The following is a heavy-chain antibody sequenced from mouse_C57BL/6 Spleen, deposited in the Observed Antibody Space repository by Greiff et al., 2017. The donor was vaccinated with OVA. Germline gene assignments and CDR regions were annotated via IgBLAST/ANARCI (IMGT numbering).Heavy chain of an antibody. CDR3: ARSHYSIWFAY. V-gene: IGHV3-6*01. J-gene: IGHJ3*01. Sequence: EVQLVESGPGLVKPSQSLSLTCSVTGYSITSGYYWNWIRQFPGNKLEWMGYISYDGSNNYNPSLKNRISITRDTSKNQLFLKLNSVTTEDTATYYCARSHYSIWFAYWGQGTLVTVSA. CDR1: GYSITSGYY. D-gene: IGHD2-5*01. CDR2: ISYDGSN.